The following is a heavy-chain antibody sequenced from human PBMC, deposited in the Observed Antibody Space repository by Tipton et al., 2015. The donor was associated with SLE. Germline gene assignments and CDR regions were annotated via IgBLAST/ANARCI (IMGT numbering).Heavy chain of an antibody. CDR2: MSPHNGKT. CDR3: ARDSGSGSDS. Sequence: QLVQSGPEVRKPGASVKVSCMTFGYTFTTFDINWVRHVPGQGLGWMGWMSPHNGKTGYAQKFQGRVSMTRDLPTTTAYMDLSRLTSDDTAVYFCARDSGSGSDSWGQGTLVTVSS. D-gene: IGHD6-25*01. J-gene: IGHJ4*02. V-gene: IGHV1-8*02. CDR1: GYTFTTFD.